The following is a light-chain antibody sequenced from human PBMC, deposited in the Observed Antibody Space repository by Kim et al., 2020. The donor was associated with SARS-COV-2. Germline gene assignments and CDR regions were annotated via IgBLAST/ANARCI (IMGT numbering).Light chain of an antibody. CDR3: KQYETYWT. CDR1: QSVDHW. V-gene: IGKV1-5*03. Sequence: DIQMTQSPSTLSAFVGNRVTITCRASQSVDHWLAWYQQKPGKTPRLLIYQSSKLADGVPSRFSGSGSGTDFTLTISNLQPDDSAIYFCKQYETYWTFGPGTKVDI. CDR2: QSS. J-gene: IGKJ1*01.